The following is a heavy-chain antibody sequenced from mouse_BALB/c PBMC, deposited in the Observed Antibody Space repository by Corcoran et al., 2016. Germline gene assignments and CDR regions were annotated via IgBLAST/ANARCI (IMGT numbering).Heavy chain of an antibody. Sequence: DVQLQESGPGLAKPSQSLSLTCSVTGYSITSGYYWNWIRQFPGNKLEWMGYISYDGSNNYNPSLKNRISITRDTSKNQFFLKLNSVTTEDTATYYCASGYDFDYWGQGTTLTVSS. CDR2: ISYDGSN. V-gene: IGHV3-6*02. CDR1: GYSITSGYY. J-gene: IGHJ2*01. CDR3: ASGYDFDY. D-gene: IGHD2-2*01.